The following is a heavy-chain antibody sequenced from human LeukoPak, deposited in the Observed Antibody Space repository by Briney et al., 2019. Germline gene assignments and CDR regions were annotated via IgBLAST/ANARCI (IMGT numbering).Heavy chain of an antibody. CDR1: GVSISSSGYY. J-gene: IGHJ4*02. CDR3: ARDSTTEFDY. Sequence: SQTLSLTCTVSGVSISSSGYYWRRIRQRPGKRLEWIEYNYYSGSTNYNPSLKSRVTISVDTSKNQFSLKLSSVTAADTAVYYCARDSTTEFDYWGQGTLVTVSS. CDR2: NYYSGST. V-gene: IGHV4-31*03. D-gene: IGHD2/OR15-2a*01.